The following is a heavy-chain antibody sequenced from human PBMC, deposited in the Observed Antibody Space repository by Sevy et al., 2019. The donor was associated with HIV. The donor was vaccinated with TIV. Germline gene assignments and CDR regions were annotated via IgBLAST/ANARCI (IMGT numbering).Heavy chain of an antibody. V-gene: IGHV3-23*01. CDR1: GFNFNIYS. CDR2: LSFGCGEI. CDR3: AREGCTKPHDY. D-gene: IGHD2-8*01. J-gene: IGHJ4*02. Sequence: GGSLRLSCVASGFNFNIYSMSWVRQAPGKRLEWVSTLSFGCGEINYADSVKGRFTISRDNSKSSVYLQMNNLRPEDTAVYYCAREGCTKPHDYWGQGTLVTVSS.